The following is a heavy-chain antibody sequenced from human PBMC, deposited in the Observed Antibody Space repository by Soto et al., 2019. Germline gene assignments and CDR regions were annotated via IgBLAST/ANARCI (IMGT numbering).Heavy chain of an antibody. V-gene: IGHV4-59*11. Sequence: SETLSLTCTVSGDSISSHYWSLIRQPPGKGLEWIGFGSTKYNPSLKSRIRISVDTSKNQFSLNLTSATAADTAVYYCARVSTSASGSYYTLDYWGQGTLVTV. D-gene: IGHD3-10*01. CDR1: GDSISSHY. J-gene: IGHJ4*02. CDR3: ARVSTSASGSYYTLDY. CDR2: GST.